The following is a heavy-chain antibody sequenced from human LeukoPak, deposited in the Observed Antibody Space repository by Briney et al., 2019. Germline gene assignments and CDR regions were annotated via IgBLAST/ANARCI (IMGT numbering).Heavy chain of an antibody. Sequence: GRSLRLSCAASGFTFSSYGMHWVRQAPGKGLEWVAVISYDGSNKYYADSVKGRFTISRDNSKNTLYLQMNSLRAEDTAVYYCARPVLNSIAAAMGIWGQGTMVTVSS. CDR1: GFTFSSYG. J-gene: IGHJ3*02. CDR2: ISYDGSNK. V-gene: IGHV3-30*03. CDR3: ARPVLNSIAAAMGI. D-gene: IGHD6-13*01.